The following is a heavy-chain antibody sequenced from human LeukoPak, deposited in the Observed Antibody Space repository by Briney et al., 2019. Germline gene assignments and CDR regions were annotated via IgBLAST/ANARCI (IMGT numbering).Heavy chain of an antibody. Sequence: GGSLRLSCAASGFTFSSYAMHWVRQAPGKGLEYVSAISSNGGSTYYANSVEGRFTISRDNSKNTLYLQMGSLRAEDMAVYYCARDSGSSFTFDYWGQGTLVTVSS. CDR2: ISSNGGST. V-gene: IGHV3-64*01. D-gene: IGHD6-6*01. CDR1: GFTFSSYA. J-gene: IGHJ4*02. CDR3: ARDSGSSFTFDY.